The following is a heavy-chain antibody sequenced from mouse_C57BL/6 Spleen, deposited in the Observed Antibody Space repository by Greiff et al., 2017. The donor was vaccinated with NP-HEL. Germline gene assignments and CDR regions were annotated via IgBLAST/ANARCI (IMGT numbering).Heavy chain of an antibody. CDR1: GYTFTSYW. CDR3: ARITTVVALRAMDY. J-gene: IGHJ4*01. D-gene: IGHD1-1*01. Sequence: QVQLQQPGAELVKPGASVKLSCKASGYTFTSYWMHWVKQRPGQGLEWIGMIHPNSGSTNYNEKFKSKATLTVDKSSSTAYMQLSSLTSEDSAVYYCARITTVVALRAMDYWGQGTSVTVSS. CDR2: IHPNSGST. V-gene: IGHV1-64*01.